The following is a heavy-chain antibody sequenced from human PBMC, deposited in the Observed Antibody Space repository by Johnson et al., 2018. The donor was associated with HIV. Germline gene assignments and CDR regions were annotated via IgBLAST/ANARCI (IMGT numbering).Heavy chain of an antibody. V-gene: IGHV3-23*04. CDR1: GFTVSSNY. CDR2: ISGSGGST. Sequence: VQLVESGGGLVQPGGSLRLSCAAFGFTVSSNYMSWVRQAPGKGLEWVSAISGSGGSTYYADSVKGRFTISRDNSKNTLYLQMNSLRAEDTAVYYCAKARDATRQTDALDVWGQGTMVTVSS. J-gene: IGHJ3*01. CDR3: AKARDATRQTDALDV.